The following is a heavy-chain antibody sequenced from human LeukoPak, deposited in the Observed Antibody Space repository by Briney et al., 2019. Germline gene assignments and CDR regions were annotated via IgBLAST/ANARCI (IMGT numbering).Heavy chain of an antibody. CDR2: INHSGST. Sequence: PSETLSLTCAVYGGSFSGYYWSWIRQPPGKGLEWIGEINHSGSTNYNPSLKSRVTISVDTSKNQFSLKLSSVTVADTAVYYCARGGIISSWYESDWFDPWGQGTLVTVSS. CDR3: ARGGIISSWYESDWFDP. CDR1: GGSFSGYY. J-gene: IGHJ5*02. D-gene: IGHD6-13*01. V-gene: IGHV4-34*01.